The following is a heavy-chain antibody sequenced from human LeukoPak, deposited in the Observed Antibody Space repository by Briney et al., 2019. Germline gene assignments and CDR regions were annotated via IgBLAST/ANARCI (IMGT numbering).Heavy chain of an antibody. V-gene: IGHV3-66*04. CDR1: GFIVSGNY. CDR3: VRHMSDFYYYGMDV. Sequence: PGGSLRLSCVASGFIVSGNYTSWVRQAPGKGLEWVSVISSGGSTYYPDSVKGRFTISSDRSKNTLYLQLNSLRVGDTAVYYCVRHMSDFYYYGMDVWGQGTTVAVSS. J-gene: IGHJ6*02. CDR2: ISSGGST.